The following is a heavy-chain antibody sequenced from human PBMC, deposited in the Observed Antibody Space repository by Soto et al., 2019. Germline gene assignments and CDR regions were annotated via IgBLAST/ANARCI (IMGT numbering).Heavy chain of an antibody. CDR3: ARDAVFAVAGYYYYYGVDV. D-gene: IGHD6-19*01. J-gene: IGHJ6*02. Sequence: SETLSLTCTVSGGSLSSYYWRWIRQPPGKGLEWLGYIYYSGSTTYNPSLKIRFTISVATSKNQFSLKLSSVTAADTAVYYCARDAVFAVAGYYYYYGVDVWGQGTTVA. CDR1: GGSLSSYY. V-gene: IGHV4-59*01. CDR2: IYYSGST.